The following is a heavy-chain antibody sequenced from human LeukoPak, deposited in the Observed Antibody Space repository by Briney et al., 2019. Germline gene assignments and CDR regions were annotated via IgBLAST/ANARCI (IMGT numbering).Heavy chain of an antibody. CDR2: IIPIFGTA. J-gene: IGHJ6*03. V-gene: IGHV1-69*06. Sequence: AXXGTFSSYAISWVRQAPGQGLEWMGGIIPIFGTANYAQKFQGRVTITADKSTSTAYMELRSVRSEDKAVYYCAXXXXXXXXXYYYYYMDVWGKGTTVTVSS. CDR1: XGTFSSYA. CDR3: AXXXXXXXXXYYYYYMDV.